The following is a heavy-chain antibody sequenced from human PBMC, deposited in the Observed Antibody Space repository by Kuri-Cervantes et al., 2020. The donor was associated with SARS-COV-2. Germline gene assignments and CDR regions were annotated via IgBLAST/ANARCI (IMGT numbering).Heavy chain of an antibody. Sequence: SETLSLTCAISGDSVSSNSAAWNWIRQSPSRGLEWLGRTYFRSKWYNDYAVSVKSRITINPDTSKKQFSLRLNSVTPEDTAVYYCARGKTMVRGENYYYMDVWGKGTTVTVSS. J-gene: IGHJ6*03. CDR2: TYFRSKWYN. V-gene: IGHV6-1*01. CDR3: ARGKTMVRGENYYYMDV. CDR1: GDSVSSNSAA. D-gene: IGHD3-10*01.